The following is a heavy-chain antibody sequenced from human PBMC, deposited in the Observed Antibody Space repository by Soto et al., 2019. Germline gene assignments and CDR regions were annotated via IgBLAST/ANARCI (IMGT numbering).Heavy chain of an antibody. J-gene: IGHJ4*02. CDR3: AKRILRGTTLSVFDY. CDR1: GFSFNNFG. CDR2: ISYDGSQE. D-gene: IGHD4-17*01. V-gene: IGHV3-30*18. Sequence: LKISCAASGFSFNNFGMHWVRQAPGKGLECVAVISYDGSQEYYADSVKGRFSDSRDNSNNTLYLQINSLRVEATAVYFCAKRILRGTTLSVFDYWGRGTLVTVSS.